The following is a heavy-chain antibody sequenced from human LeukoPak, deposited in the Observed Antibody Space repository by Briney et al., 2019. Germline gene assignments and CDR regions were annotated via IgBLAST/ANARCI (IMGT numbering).Heavy chain of an antibody. CDR3: ARFCSTTTCSYFDY. V-gene: IGHV1-2*02. D-gene: IGHD2-2*01. CDR2: INPNSGGT. Sequence: ASVKVSCKASAYTFTYYYIHWVRQAPGQGLEGMGWINPNSGGTNYAQKFQGRVTMTRDTSISTAYMDLSRLRSDDTAVYYCARFCSTTTCSYFDYWGQGTLVTVSS. J-gene: IGHJ4*02. CDR1: AYTFTYYY.